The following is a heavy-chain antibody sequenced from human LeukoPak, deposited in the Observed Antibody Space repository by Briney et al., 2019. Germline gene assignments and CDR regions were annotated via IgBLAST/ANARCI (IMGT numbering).Heavy chain of an antibody. CDR2: IYTRGST. D-gene: IGHD3-9*01. CDR3: AREVPQLGILTGRD. Sequence: SETLSLTCTVSGGSISSGSYYWSWIRQPAGKGLEWIGRIYTRGSTNYNPSLKSRVTISVDTSKNQFSLKLSSVTAADTAVYYCAREVPQLGILTGRDWGQGTLVTVSS. CDR1: GGSISSGSYY. V-gene: IGHV4-61*02. J-gene: IGHJ4*02.